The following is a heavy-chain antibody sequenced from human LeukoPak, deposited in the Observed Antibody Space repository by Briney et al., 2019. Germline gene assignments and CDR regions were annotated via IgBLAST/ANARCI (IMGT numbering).Heavy chain of an antibody. D-gene: IGHD2-2*02. CDR2: IYYSGST. J-gene: IGHJ6*03. Sequence: PSETLSLTCAVSGDSISNANHYWAWVRQSPGKGLEWIGSIYYSGSTYYNPSLKSRVTISVDTSKNQFSLKLSSVTAADTAVYYCAREAYCSSTSCYKGYYYYYMDVWGKGTTVTVSS. V-gene: IGHV4-39*07. CDR3: AREAYCSSTSCYKGYYYYYMDV. CDR1: GDSISNANHY.